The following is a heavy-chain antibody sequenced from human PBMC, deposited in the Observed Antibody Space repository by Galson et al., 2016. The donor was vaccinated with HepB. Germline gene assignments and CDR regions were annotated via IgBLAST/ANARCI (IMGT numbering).Heavy chain of an antibody. D-gene: IGHD4-17*01. V-gene: IGHV3-11*01. CDR3: ARDLPDDSVEYVDVFDL. CDR1: GFTFSDYH. J-gene: IGHJ3*01. CDR2: ISRSGDSM. Sequence: SLRLSCAASGFTFSDYHMNWIRQAPGEGLEWISYISRSGDSMLYAASVRGRFSISRDNAKKSLYLQMTNLRAEDTAVYYCARDLPDDSVEYVDVFDLWGQGTMVTVSS.